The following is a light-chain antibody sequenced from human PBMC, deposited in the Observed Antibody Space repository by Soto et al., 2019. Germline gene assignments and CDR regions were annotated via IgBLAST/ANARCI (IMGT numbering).Light chain of an antibody. V-gene: IGKV1-5*03. Sequence: DIQMTQSPSTLSASVGDRVTITCRASQSISSWLAWYQQKPGKAPKLLIYKALTLESGVPSRFSGSGSGTEFTLTISSLQPDDFATYYCQQYDSYPWTFGQGTKVEIK. CDR3: QQYDSYPWT. CDR2: KAL. CDR1: QSISSW. J-gene: IGKJ1*01.